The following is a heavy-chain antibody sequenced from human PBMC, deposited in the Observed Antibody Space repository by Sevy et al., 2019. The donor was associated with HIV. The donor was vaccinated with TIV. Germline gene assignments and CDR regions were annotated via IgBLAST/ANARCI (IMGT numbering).Heavy chain of an antibody. CDR3: TLRDRGSYSYYYGMDV. J-gene: IGHJ6*02. D-gene: IGHD1-26*01. V-gene: IGHV3-15*01. Sequence: GGSLRLSCAASGFTFSNAWMSWVRQAPGKGLEWVGRIKSKTDGGTTDYAAPVKGRFTISRDDSKNTLYLQMNSLKTEDTAVYYCTLRDRGSYSYYYGMDVWGQGTTVTVSS. CDR1: GFTFSNAW. CDR2: IKSKTDGGTT.